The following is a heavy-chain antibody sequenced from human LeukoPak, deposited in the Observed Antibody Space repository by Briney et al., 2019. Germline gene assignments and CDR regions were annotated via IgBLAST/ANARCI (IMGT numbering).Heavy chain of an antibody. V-gene: IGHV4-34*01. CDR2: INHSGST. J-gene: IGHJ4*02. Sequence: HPSETLSLTCAVYGGSFSGHYWSWIRQPPGKGLEWIGEINHSGSTNYNPSLKSRVTISVDTSKNQFSLKLSPVTAADTAVYYCARLLDHRIVQSNSIRDYWGQGTLVTVSS. D-gene: IGHD2/OR15-2a*01. CDR3: ARLLDHRIVQSNSIRDY. CDR1: GGSFSGHY.